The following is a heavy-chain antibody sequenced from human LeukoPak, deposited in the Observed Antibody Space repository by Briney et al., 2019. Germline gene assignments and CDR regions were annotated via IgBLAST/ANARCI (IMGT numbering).Heavy chain of an antibody. Sequence: PGGSNRLSCATSGFSFSSYAMSWIRQAPGKGLEWVSAMSSSDDGRYYAASVRGRFTISRDTSRSTLYLQMNSLRAEDAAVYYCAKAPVTSCRGAFCYPFDYWGQGTLVTVSS. J-gene: IGHJ4*02. V-gene: IGHV3-23*01. CDR1: GFSFSSYA. CDR3: AKAPVTSCRGAFCYPFDY. D-gene: IGHD2-15*01. CDR2: MSSSDDGR.